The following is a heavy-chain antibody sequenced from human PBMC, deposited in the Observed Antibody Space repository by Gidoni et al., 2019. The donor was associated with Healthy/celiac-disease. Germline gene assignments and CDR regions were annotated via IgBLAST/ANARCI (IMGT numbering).Heavy chain of an antibody. CDR1: GFTFSSYS. CDR2: ISSSSSYI. CDR3: ARDFHYYDSSPPDY. D-gene: IGHD3-22*01. J-gene: IGHJ4*02. V-gene: IGHV3-21*01. Sequence: EVQLVESGGGLVKPGGSLRLSCAASGFTFSSYSMNWVRQAPGKGLEWVSSISSSSSYIYYADSVKGRFTISRDNAKNSLYLQMNSLRAEDTAVYYCARDFHYYDSSPPDYWGQGTLVTVSS.